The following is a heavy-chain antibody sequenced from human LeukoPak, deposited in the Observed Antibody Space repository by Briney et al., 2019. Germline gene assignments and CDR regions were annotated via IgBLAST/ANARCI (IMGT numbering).Heavy chain of an antibody. Sequence: ASVKVSCKASGYTFTNYDINWVRQATGQGLEWMGWMNPKSGNTGYAQKFQGRVTITRSTSISTAYMELSSLRSEDTAVYYCAKGPAWDAFDIWGQGTMITVSS. V-gene: IGHV1-8*03. CDR2: MNPKSGNT. CDR3: AKGPAWDAFDI. J-gene: IGHJ3*02. CDR1: GYTFTNYD.